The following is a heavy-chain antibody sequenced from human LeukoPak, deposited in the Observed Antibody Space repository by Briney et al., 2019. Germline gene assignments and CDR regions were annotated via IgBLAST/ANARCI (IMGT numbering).Heavy chain of an antibody. CDR1: GGSISSYY. Sequence: SSETLPLTCTVSGGSISSYYWSWIRQPPGKGLEWIGYIYYSGSTNYNPSLKSRVTISVDTSKNQFSLKLSSVTAADTAVYYCARGDCTNGVCYTESARNYGMDVWGQGTTVTVSS. V-gene: IGHV4-59*01. CDR2: IYYSGST. D-gene: IGHD2-8*01. J-gene: IGHJ6*02. CDR3: ARGDCTNGVCYTESARNYGMDV.